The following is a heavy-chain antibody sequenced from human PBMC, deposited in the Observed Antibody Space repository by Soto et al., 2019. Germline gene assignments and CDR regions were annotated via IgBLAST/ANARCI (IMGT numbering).Heavy chain of an antibody. CDR2: ISHTGST. D-gene: IGHD2-21*02. CDR3: ARAWGLGNAFDI. Sequence: PSETLSLTCNVSGGSIISSTYFWTWIRQHPGKGPEWIGYISHTGSTFYSPSLETRPTISVDTSKNQFSLKLSSVTAADTAMYYCARAWGLGNAFDIWGQGTMVTVSS. V-gene: IGHV4-31*03. J-gene: IGHJ3*02. CDR1: GGSIISSTYF.